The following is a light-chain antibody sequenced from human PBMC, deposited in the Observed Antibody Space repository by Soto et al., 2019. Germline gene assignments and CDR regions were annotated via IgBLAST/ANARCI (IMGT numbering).Light chain of an antibody. CDR2: DVS. CDR3: SSYPSSSTLV. Sequence: QSALTQPASVSGSPGQSIAISCTGTSSDVGGYNYVSWYQQHPGKAPKLIIYDVSSRPSGVSDRFSGSKSVHTASLTISGLQAEDEADYYCSSYPSSSTLVFGGGTKLTVL. CDR1: SSDVGGYNY. J-gene: IGLJ2*01. V-gene: IGLV2-14*03.